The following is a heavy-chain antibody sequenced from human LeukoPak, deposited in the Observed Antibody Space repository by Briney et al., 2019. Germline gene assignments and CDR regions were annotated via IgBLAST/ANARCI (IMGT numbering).Heavy chain of an antibody. CDR2: INHSGST. Sequence: SETLSLTCAVYGGSFSGYYWSWIRQPPGKGLEWIGEINHSGSTNYNPSLKSRVTISVDTSKNQFSLKLSSVTAADTAVYYCAGTYYYDSSGYYYVVWGQGTLVTVSS. V-gene: IGHV4-34*01. D-gene: IGHD3-22*01. CDR1: GGSFSGYY. J-gene: IGHJ4*02. CDR3: AGTYYYDSSGYYYVV.